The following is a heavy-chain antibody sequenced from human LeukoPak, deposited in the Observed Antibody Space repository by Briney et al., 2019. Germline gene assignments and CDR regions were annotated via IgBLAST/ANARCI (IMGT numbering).Heavy chain of an antibody. CDR3: ARHDRAYSSGWFYYFDY. CDR2: IHYSGNT. V-gene: IGHV4-59*08. D-gene: IGHD6-19*01. J-gene: IGHJ4*02. Sequence: SETLSLTCTVSGGSISRYYWNWIRQTPGERLEWIGWIHYSGNTNYNPSLKSRVTISVDTSKNQFSLKLSSVTAADTAVYYCARHDRAYSSGWFYYFDYWGQGTLVTVSS. CDR1: GGSISRYY.